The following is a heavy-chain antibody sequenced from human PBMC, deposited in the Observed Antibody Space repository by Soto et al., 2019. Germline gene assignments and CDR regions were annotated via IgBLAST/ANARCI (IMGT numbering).Heavy chain of an antibody. V-gene: IGHV5-51*01. J-gene: IGHJ5*02. CDR1: GYTFANYW. CDR3: ARHGRSGGSSYSGWFDP. CDR2: IYPIESDA. D-gene: IGHD2-15*01. Sequence: ESLKISCQCSGYTFANYWIGWVRQMPGKGLELMGIIYPIESDARYSPSFQGQVIISADKSISTAYLQWSSLRASDTAIYYCARHGRSGGSSYSGWFDPWGQGTLGTVSS.